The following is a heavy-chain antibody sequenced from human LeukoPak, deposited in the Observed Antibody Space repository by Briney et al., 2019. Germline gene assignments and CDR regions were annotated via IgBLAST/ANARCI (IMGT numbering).Heavy chain of an antibody. CDR3: VRDQSEFDS. J-gene: IGHJ4*02. V-gene: IGHV4-59*01. CDR2: IHYSGST. CDR1: GGSIKTYY. Sequence: KSSETLSLTCSVSGGSIKTYYWTWIRQPPGKGLEWIGYIHYSGSTDSNPSLMGRVTISLDTSKSQFSLELRSVTAADTAVYYCVRDQSEFDSWGQGTLVTVSS.